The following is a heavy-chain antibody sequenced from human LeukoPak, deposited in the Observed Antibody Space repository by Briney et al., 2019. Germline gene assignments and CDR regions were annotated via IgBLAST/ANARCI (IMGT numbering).Heavy chain of an antibody. Sequence: SETLSLTCAVSSYSISSGYYWGWIRQPPGKGLEWIGSIYHSGSTYYNPSLKSRVTISVDTSKNQFSLKLSSVTAADTAVYYCARHETTPIGYSAFDIWGQGTMVTVSS. CDR2: IYHSGST. J-gene: IGHJ3*02. CDR3: ARHETTPIGYSAFDI. CDR1: SYSISSGYY. V-gene: IGHV4-38-2*01. D-gene: IGHD5-12*01.